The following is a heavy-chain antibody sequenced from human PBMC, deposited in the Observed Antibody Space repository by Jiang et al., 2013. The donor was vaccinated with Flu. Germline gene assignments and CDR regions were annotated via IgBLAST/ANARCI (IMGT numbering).Heavy chain of an antibody. CDR2: ISHDGSNE. Sequence: VQLVESGGGVVQPGRSLRLSCAASGFDPVSFAMHWVRQAPGKGLEWVAVISHDGSNEYYADSVKGRFTTSRDNSKNTLDLQMTSLRPEDTAVYYCARSRALRFRTMNYYFYAMDVWGQGTTVTVS. CDR1: GFDPVSFA. D-gene: IGHD3-3*01. CDR3: ARSRALRFRTMNYYFYAMDV. J-gene: IGHJ6*02. V-gene: IGHV3-30-3*01.